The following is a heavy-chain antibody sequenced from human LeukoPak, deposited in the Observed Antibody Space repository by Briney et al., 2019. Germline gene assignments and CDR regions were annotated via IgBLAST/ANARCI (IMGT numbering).Heavy chain of an antibody. CDR3: ARPLMYYYGSETYFWFDP. CDR1: GFHFTTYW. J-gene: IGHJ5*02. Sequence: LSGGSLRLSCAASGFHFTTYWMGWVRQAPGKGLEWVANIKQDGSEKYYVDSVKGRFTISRDNAKNSLSLQMNSLRAEDTAVYYCARPLMYYYGSETYFWFDPWGQGTLVTVSS. V-gene: IGHV3-7*01. D-gene: IGHD3-10*01. CDR2: IKQDGSEK.